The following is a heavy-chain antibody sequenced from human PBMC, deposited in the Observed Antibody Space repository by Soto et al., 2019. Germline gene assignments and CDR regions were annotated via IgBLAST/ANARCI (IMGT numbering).Heavy chain of an antibody. J-gene: IGHJ4*02. V-gene: IGHV4-39*01. Sequence: LSLTCAVSGGSITSSSYYWGWIRQAPGRGLEWIGTIYYRGYTYYNPSLESRVTISADTSKNQLSLNLRSVTAADTAVYYCASPAGADYTFDYWGQGILVTVSS. CDR1: GGSITSSSYY. CDR3: ASPAGADYTFDY. CDR2: IYYRGYT. D-gene: IGHD4-4*01.